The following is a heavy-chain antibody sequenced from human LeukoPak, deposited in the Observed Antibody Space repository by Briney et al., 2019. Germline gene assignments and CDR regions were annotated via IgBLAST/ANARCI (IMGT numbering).Heavy chain of an antibody. D-gene: IGHD1-7*01. Sequence: ASVKVSCKASGYTFTGYYMHWVRQAPGQGLEWMGWINPNSGGTNYAQKFQGRVTMTRDTSISTAYMELSRLRSDDTAAYYCARQSASRYNWNYWAVYYYMDVWGKGTTVTVSS. CDR3: ARQSASRYNWNYWAVYYYMDV. J-gene: IGHJ6*03. V-gene: IGHV1-2*02. CDR1: GYTFTGYY. CDR2: INPNSGGT.